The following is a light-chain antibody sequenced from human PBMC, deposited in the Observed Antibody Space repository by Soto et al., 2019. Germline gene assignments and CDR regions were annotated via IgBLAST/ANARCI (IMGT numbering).Light chain of an antibody. J-gene: IGLJ2*01. Sequence: QAVVTQEPSLTVSPGGTVTLTCGSSTGAVTSGHYPYWFQQKPGQAPRTLIYDTSNKHSWTPARFSGSLLGGKAALTLSGAQPEDEGEYYCLLSYSGARPVVFGGGTQLTVL. CDR1: TGAVTSGHY. CDR2: DTS. V-gene: IGLV7-46*01. CDR3: LLSYSGARPVV.